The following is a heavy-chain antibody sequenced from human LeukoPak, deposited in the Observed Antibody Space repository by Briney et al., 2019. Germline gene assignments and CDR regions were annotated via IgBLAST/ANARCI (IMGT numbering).Heavy chain of an antibody. J-gene: IGHJ6*02. CDR1: GFTFSSYA. CDR3: AKEILRGYDYVWGSYRLRPYGMDV. CDR2: ISGSGGST. Sequence: GGSLRLSCAASGFTFSSYAMSWVRQALGKGLEWVSAISGSGGSTYYADSVKGRFTISRDNSKNTLYLQMNSLRAEDTAVYYCAKEILRGYDYVWGSYRLRPYGMDVWGQGTTVAVSS. D-gene: IGHD3-16*02. V-gene: IGHV3-23*01.